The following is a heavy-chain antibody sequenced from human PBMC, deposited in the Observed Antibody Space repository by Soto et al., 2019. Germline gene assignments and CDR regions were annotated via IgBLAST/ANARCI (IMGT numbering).Heavy chain of an antibody. CDR2: IIPIFATA. Sequence: SVKVSCKASGGTFSSYAISWVRQAPGQGLEWMGGIIPIFATANYAQKFQGRVTITADESTSTAYMELSSLRSEDTAVYYCASSRVVTRGYYYYGMDVWGQGTTVTVSS. J-gene: IGHJ6*02. CDR3: ASSRVVTRGYYYYGMDV. CDR1: GGTFSSYA. V-gene: IGHV1-69*13. D-gene: IGHD2-21*02.